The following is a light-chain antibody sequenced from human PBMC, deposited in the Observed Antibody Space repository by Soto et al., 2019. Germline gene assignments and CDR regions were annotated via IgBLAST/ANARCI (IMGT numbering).Light chain of an antibody. CDR1: HRISSH. V-gene: IGKV1-39*01. CDR2: GAS. CDR3: QQTYSTPYT. Sequence: DILMTQSQSSLSASVGDRVTITCRASHRISSHENWYHQRPGKAPTLLIFGASVLQSGVPSRFSGTGSGTEVTLTISSLQPEDLGTYYCQQTYSTPYTFGQGTTVVIK. J-gene: IGKJ2*01.